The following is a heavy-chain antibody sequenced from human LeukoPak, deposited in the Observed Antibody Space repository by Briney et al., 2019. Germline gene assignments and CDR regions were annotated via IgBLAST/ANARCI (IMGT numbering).Heavy chain of an antibody. D-gene: IGHD1-20*01. Sequence: GASVKVSCKASGYTFTSYGISWVRQAPGQGLEWMRWISAYNGNTNYAQKLQGRVTMTTDISTSTAYMELRSLRSDDTAVYYCARDLSVVTGTKFDYWGQGTLVTVSS. CDR1: GYTFTSYG. V-gene: IGHV1-18*01. CDR3: ARDLSVVTGTKFDY. CDR2: ISAYNGNT. J-gene: IGHJ4*02.